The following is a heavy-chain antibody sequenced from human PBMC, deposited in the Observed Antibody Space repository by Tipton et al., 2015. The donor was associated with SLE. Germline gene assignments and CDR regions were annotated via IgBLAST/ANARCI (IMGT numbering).Heavy chain of an antibody. V-gene: IGHV4-4*07. D-gene: IGHD5-12*01. Sequence: TLSLTCTVSGASISNYCWSWIRRPAGKGLEWIGRIRTSGGTNYNPSLRTRVTMSIHTSKKQFSLKLSSVTAADTAVYYCARESLVAPSWFDPWGQGTLVTVSS. J-gene: IGHJ5*02. CDR3: ARESLVAPSWFDP. CDR1: GASISNYC. CDR2: IRTSGGT.